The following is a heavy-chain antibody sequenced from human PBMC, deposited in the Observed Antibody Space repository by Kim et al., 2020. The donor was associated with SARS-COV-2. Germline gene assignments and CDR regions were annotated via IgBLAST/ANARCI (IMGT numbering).Heavy chain of an antibody. V-gene: IGHV3-13*01. CDR1: GFTFSSYD. CDR3: ARGTHYDFWSGYYPHWYFDL. D-gene: IGHD3-3*01. CDR2: IGTAGDT. Sequence: GGSLRLSCAASGFTFSSYDMHWVRQATGKGLEWVSAIGTAGDTYYPGSVKGRFTISRENAKNSLYLQMNSLRAGDTAVYYCARGTHYDFWSGYYPHWYFDLWGRGTLVTVSS. J-gene: IGHJ2*01.